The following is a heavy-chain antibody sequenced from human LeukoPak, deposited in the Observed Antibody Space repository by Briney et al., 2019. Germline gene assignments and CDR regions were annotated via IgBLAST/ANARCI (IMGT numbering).Heavy chain of an antibody. D-gene: IGHD5-12*01. CDR2: IYYSGST. CDR3: ARVSADIVATTHYNWFDP. CDR1: GGSISSYY. Sequence: PSETLSLTCTVSGGSISSYYWSWIRQPPGKGLEWIGYIYYSGSTNYNPSLKSRVTISVDTSKNQFSLKLSSVTAADTAVYYSARVSADIVATTHYNWFDPWGQGTLVTVSS. J-gene: IGHJ5*02. V-gene: IGHV4-59*08.